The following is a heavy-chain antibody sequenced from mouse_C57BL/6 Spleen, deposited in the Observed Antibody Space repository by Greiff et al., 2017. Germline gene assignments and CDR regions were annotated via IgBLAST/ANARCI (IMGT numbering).Heavy chain of an antibody. Sequence: EVHLVESGGGLVQPGGSLKLSCAASGFTFSDYGMAWVRQAPRKGPEWVAFISNLAYSIYYADTVTGRFTISRENAKNTLYLEMSSLRSEDTAMYYCARRDYGSGFAYWGQGTLVTVSA. CDR1: GFTFSDYG. CDR3: ARRDYGSGFAY. D-gene: IGHD1-1*01. V-gene: IGHV5-15*04. J-gene: IGHJ3*01. CDR2: ISNLAYSI.